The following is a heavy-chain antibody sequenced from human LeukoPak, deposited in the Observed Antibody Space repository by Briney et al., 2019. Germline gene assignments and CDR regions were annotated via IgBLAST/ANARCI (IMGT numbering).Heavy chain of an antibody. V-gene: IGHV3-23*01. CDR3: AKEEGYYYDSGGYYVEYFQH. CDR1: GFTVSSNY. Sequence: PGGSLRLSCAASGFTVSSNYMSWVRQAPGKGLEWVSAISGSGGTTYYADSVKGRFTFSRDNSKNTLYLQMNSLRAEDTAVYYCAKEEGYYYDSGGYYVEYFQHWGQGTLVTVSS. CDR2: ISGSGGTT. D-gene: IGHD3-22*01. J-gene: IGHJ1*01.